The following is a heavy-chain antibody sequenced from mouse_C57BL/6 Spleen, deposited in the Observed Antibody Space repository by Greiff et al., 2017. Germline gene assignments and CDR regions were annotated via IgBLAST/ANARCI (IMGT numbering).Heavy chain of an antibody. Sequence: DVKLVESGGDLVKPGGSLKLSCAASGFTFSSYGMSWVRQTPDKRLEWVATISSGGSYTYYPDSVKGRFTIARDNAKNTRYLQMSSLKSEDTAMYYGARRGYYGMDAMDYWGQGTSVTVSS. V-gene: IGHV5-6*02. J-gene: IGHJ4*01. CDR2: ISSGGSYT. D-gene: IGHD1-1*01. CDR3: ARRGYYGMDAMDY. CDR1: GFTFSSYG.